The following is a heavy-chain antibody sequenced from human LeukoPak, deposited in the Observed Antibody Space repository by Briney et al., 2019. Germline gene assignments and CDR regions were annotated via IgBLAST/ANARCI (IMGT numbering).Heavy chain of an antibody. Sequence: GGSLRLSCAASGFTFSSNYMGWVRQAPGKGLEWVSVVYSGGSIYYADSVKGRFTISRDNSKNTLYLQMNSLRAEDTAVYYCARTIVAAGTSRHFDYWGQGTLVTVSS. J-gene: IGHJ4*02. CDR2: VYSGGSI. D-gene: IGHD6-13*01. CDR1: GFTFSSNY. V-gene: IGHV3-53*01. CDR3: ARTIVAAGTSRHFDY.